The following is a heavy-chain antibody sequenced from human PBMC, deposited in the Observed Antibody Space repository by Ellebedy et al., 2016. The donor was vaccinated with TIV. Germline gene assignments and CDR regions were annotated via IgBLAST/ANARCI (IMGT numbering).Heavy chain of an antibody. CDR3: ARGRDYGGNSGFSDY. J-gene: IGHJ4*02. D-gene: IGHD4-23*01. CDR2: SNQSGNT. Sequence: GSLRLXXTVSGGSITSNDYYWSWIRQPPGKGLEWIGESNQSGNTNYNPSLKSRVTVSVDTSKNQFSLKVISVTAADAAVYYCARGRDYGGNSGFSDYWGQGTLVTVSS. CDR1: GGSITSNDYY. V-gene: IGHV4-39*07.